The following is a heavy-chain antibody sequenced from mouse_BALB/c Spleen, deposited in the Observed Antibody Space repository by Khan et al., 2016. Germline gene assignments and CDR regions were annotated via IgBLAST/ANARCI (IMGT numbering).Heavy chain of an antibody. Sequence: QVQLQQSGAELARPGASVKMSCKASGYTFTTYTMQWVKQRPGQGLEWIGYINPSSNYSNYNQKFKDKATLTADKSSSTAYMQLSSLTSEDSAVYYCARGDGNYAYWGQGTLVTVSA. J-gene: IGHJ3*01. D-gene: IGHD2-1*01. CDR3: ARGDGNYAY. V-gene: IGHV1-4*01. CDR2: INPSSNYS. CDR1: GYTFTTYT.